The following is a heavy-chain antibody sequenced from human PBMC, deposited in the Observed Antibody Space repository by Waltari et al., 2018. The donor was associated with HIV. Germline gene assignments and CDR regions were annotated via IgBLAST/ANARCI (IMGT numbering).Heavy chain of an antibody. CDR2: IYYREST. CDR3: ARRGVAGTSGWFDP. CDR1: GGSINSYTSY. D-gene: IGHD6-19*01. J-gene: IGHJ5*02. Sequence: QLQLQESGPGLVKPSETLSLTCTVSGGSINSYTSYWGWVRQPPGKGLEWIGSIYYRESTYYNPSLKSRVTISADTPKNQFSLKLNSVTAADTAVYYCARRGVAGTSGWFDPWGQGTLVTVSS. V-gene: IGHV4-39*01.